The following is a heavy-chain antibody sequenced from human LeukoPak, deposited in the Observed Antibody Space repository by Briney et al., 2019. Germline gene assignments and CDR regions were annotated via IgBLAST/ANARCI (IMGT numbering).Heavy chain of an antibody. CDR1: GGTFSSYA. CDR3: ARGRWGYDILTGYYEDYFDY. CDR2: IIPILGIA. J-gene: IGHJ4*02. Sequence: SVKVSCKASGGTFSSYAISWVRQAPGQGLEWMGRIIPILGIANYAQKFQGRVTITADKSTSTAYMELSSLRSEDTAVYYCARGRWGYDILTGYYEDYFDYWGQETLVTVSS. D-gene: IGHD3-9*01. V-gene: IGHV1-69*04.